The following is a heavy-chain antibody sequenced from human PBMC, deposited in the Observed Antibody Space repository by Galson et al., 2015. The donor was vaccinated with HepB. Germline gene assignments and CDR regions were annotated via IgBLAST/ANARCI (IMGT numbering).Heavy chain of an antibody. CDR1: GYTLTSYY. J-gene: IGHJ4*02. CDR3: ARGAPPGFDY. Sequence: SVKVSCKASGYTLTSYYMHWVRQAPGQGLEWMGIINPSGGSTSYAQKFQGRVTMTRDTSTSTVYMELRSLRSKDTDVYYCARGAPPGFDYWGQGTLVTVSS. V-gene: IGHV1-46*01. CDR2: INPSGGST.